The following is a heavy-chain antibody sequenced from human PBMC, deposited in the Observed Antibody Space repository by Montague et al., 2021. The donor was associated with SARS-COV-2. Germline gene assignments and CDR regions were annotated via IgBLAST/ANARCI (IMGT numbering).Heavy chain of an antibody. Sequence: SETLSLTCTVSGYSISSGYYWGWIRQPPGKGLEWIGSIYHSGSTYYNPSLKSRVTISVDTSKNQFSLKLSSVTAADTAVYYCARDVRYYDSWSGRVQTSPDYWGQGTLVTVSS. V-gene: IGHV4-38-2*02. J-gene: IGHJ4*02. CDR2: IYHSGST. D-gene: IGHD3-3*01. CDR3: ARDVRYYDSWSGRVQTSPDY. CDR1: GYSISSGYY.